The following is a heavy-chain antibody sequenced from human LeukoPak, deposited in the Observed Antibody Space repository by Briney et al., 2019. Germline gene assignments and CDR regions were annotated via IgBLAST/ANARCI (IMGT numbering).Heavy chain of an antibody. CDR3: ARFSNPYYYDSSGYYYFDY. V-gene: IGHV4-59*01. D-gene: IGHD3-22*01. CDR2: IYYSGST. CDR1: GGSISSYY. Sequence: SETLSLTCTVSGGSISSYYWSWIRQPPGKGLEWIGYIYYSGSTNYNPSLKSRVTISVDRSKNQFSLKLSSVTAADTAVYYCARFSNPYYYDSSGYYYFDYWGQGTLVTVSS. J-gene: IGHJ4*02.